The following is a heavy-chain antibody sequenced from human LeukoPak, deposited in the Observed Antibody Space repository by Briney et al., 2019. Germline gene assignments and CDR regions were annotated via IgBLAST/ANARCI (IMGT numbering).Heavy chain of an antibody. V-gene: IGHV4-39*01. CDR2: IYYSGST. CDR3: ALASPGYFDY. CDR1: GGSISSSSYY. J-gene: IGHJ4*02. Sequence: PSETLSLTCTVSGGSISSSSYYWGWIRQPPGKGLEWIGSIYYSGSTYYNPSLKSRVTISVDTSKNQFSLKVSSVTAADTAVYYCALASPGYFDYWGQGTLVTVSS.